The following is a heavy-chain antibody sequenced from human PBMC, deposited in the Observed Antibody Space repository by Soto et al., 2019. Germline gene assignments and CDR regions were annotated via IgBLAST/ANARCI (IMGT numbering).Heavy chain of an antibody. V-gene: IGHV1-3*01. CDR3: VRRHVSATGIDWFDP. D-gene: IGHD6-13*01. J-gene: IGHJ5*02. CDR1: GYTFTSYG. CDR2: INAANGDT. Sequence: ASVKVSCKASGYTFTSYGIYWVRQAPGQRLEWMGWINAANGDTKYSPKFQGRVTITRDTSASTAYMELSSLRSEDTAVYYCVRRHVSATGIDWFDPWGQGTMVTVYS.